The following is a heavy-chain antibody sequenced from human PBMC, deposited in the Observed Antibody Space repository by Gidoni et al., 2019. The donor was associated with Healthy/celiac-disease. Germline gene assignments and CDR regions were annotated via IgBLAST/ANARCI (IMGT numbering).Heavy chain of an antibody. D-gene: IGHD2-15*01. Sequence: EVQLLESGGGLVQPGGSLRLSCAASGFTFSSYAMSWVRQAPGKGLEWVSAISGSGGSTYYADSVKGRFTISRDNSKNTLYLQMNSLRAEDTAVYYCAKSVAATLYYYYYGMDVWGQGTTVTVSS. CDR2: ISGSGGST. CDR1: GFTFSSYA. J-gene: IGHJ6*02. V-gene: IGHV3-23*01. CDR3: AKSVAATLYYYYYGMDV.